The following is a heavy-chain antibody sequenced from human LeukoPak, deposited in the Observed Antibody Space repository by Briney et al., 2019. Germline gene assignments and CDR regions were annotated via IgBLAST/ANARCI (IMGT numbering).Heavy chain of an antibody. V-gene: IGHV3-74*01. Sequence: HPGGSLRLSCAASGFTFTSYWMHWVRQDPGKGLVWVSRISNDGRSTWYADSVKGRFTISRDNAKNTLYLQMNSLRAEDTAVYYCTRDSTSGVDYWGQGTLVTVSS. D-gene: IGHD3-10*01. CDR1: GFTFTSYW. CDR3: TRDSTSGVDY. CDR2: ISNDGRST. J-gene: IGHJ4*02.